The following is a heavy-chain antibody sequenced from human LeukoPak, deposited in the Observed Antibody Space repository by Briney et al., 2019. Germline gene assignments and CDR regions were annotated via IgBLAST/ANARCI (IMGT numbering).Heavy chain of an antibody. CDR1: GFTFSSYA. V-gene: IGHV3-23*01. J-gene: IGHJ6*02. D-gene: IGHD2-15*01. Sequence: GGSLRLSCAASGFTFSSYAMSWVRQAPGKGLEWVSAISGSGGSTYYADSVKGRFTISRDNSKNTLYLQMNSLRAEDTAVYYCAKDRRLGIVVVVATFGMDVWGQGTTVTVSS. CDR2: ISGSGGST. CDR3: AKDRRLGIVVVVATFGMDV.